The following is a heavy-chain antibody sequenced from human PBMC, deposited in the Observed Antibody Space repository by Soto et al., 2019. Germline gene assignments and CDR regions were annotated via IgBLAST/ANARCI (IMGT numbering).Heavy chain of an antibody. CDR3: ARHDVGYGDYFGNWFDP. Sequence: QLQLQESGPGLVKPSETLSLTCTVSGGSISSSSYYWGWIRQPPGKGLEWIGSIYYSGSTYYNPSLKSRVTISVDTSKNQFSLKLSSVTAADTAVYYCARHDVGYGDYFGNWFDPWGQGTLVTVSS. CDR1: GGSISSSSYY. D-gene: IGHD4-17*01. CDR2: IYYSGST. J-gene: IGHJ5*02. V-gene: IGHV4-39*01.